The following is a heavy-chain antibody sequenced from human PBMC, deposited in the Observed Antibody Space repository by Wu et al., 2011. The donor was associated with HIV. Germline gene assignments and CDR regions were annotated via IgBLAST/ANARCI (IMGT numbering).Heavy chain of an antibody. V-gene: IGHV1-69-2*01. CDR1: GYTFSDYY. D-gene: IGHD3-16*01. J-gene: IGHJ4*02. CDR3: AIFPGDGGDLDS. Sequence: EVQLVQSGAEVKKPGATVKISCKVSGYTFSDYYIHWVQQAPGKGLEWMGLVDPEDNELRYAEKFQGRVTITADTSTDTAYMELSSLKSEDTAMYYCAIFPGDGGDLDSWGQGTLVTVSS. CDR2: VDPEDNEL.